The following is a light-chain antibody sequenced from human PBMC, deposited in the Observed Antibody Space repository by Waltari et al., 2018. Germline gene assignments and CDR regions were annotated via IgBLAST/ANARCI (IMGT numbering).Light chain of an antibody. V-gene: IGLV3-19*01. Sequence: SSELTQDPAVSVALAQTVTDTCHGDRLRKHYASWYQQKSGQAPIFVIFGQNNRPPGIPDRFSCSSSGNTASLTITGALPEDEADYYCNSRDSSGTHVVFGGGTRLTVL. CDR2: GQN. J-gene: IGLJ2*01. CDR1: RLRKHY. CDR3: NSRDSSGTHVV.